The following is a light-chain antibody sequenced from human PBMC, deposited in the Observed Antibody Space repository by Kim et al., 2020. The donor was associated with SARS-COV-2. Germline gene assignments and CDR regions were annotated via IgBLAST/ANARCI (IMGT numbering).Light chain of an antibody. Sequence: DIQMTQSPSSLSASVGDRVTITCQAMQDISNYLNWYQQKPGKAPKLLIYDASNLETGVPSRFSGSGSGTDFTFTISSLQHEDIATYYCQKYDTLPITFGQGTRLEIK. V-gene: IGKV1-33*01. CDR2: DAS. J-gene: IGKJ5*01. CDR3: QKYDTLPIT. CDR1: QDISNY.